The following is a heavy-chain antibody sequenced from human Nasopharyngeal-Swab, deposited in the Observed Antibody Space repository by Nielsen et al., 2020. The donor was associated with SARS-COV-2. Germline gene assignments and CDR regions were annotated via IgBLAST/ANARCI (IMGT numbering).Heavy chain of an antibody. J-gene: IGHJ5*02. CDR2: IDKDGGEK. V-gene: IGHV3-7*03. CDR3: VRDLNYYDRP. CDR1: GFTFSDYY. Sequence: GGSLRLSCAASGFTFSDYYMSWIRQAPGKGLEWVANIDKDGGEKYYVDSVKGRFTISRDNAKNSLYLQMNSLRAEDTAVYYCVRDLNYYDRPWGQGTLVTVSS. D-gene: IGHD3-22*01.